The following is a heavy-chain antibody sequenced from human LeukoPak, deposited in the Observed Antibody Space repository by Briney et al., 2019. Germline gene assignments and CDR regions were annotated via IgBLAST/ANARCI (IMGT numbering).Heavy chain of an antibody. CDR2: IKSKNVGETT. D-gene: IGHD4-23*01. CDR3: TTGPGNSGY. Sequence: PGESLRLSCVVSGLTFGNAWMSWVRQAPGKGLEWVGRIKSKNVGETTEYAAPVQGRFTISRDDSKNTVYLQMSSLKTEDTAVYYCTTGPGNSGYWGQGTLVTVSS. J-gene: IGHJ4*02. V-gene: IGHV3-15*01. CDR1: GLTFGNAW.